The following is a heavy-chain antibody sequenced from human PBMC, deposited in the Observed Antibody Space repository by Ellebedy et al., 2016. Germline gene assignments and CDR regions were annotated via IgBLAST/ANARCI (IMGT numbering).Heavy chain of an antibody. D-gene: IGHD3-3*01. CDR2: IYSSGTT. J-gene: IGHJ5*02. CDR1: GFSVSSNY. CDR3: ARDHYSGNYEYNWFDP. Sequence: GESLKISCAASGFSVSSNYMTWVRQVPGKGLEWVSVIYSSGTTVYADSVKGRFTISRDTSKNTLYLDMGSLRVDDTAIYYCARDHYSGNYEYNWFDPWGQGTLVTVSS. V-gene: IGHV3-53*01.